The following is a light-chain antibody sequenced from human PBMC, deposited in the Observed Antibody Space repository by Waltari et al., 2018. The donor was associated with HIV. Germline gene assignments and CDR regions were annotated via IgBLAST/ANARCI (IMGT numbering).Light chain of an antibody. Sequence: QSALTQPASVSGSPGQSITISCTGTSSDVGGYIYVSWYQQHPGKAPKLMLYDVSNRPSGVSNRFSGSKSGNTASLTISGLQAEDEADYYCSSYTSSSTPWVFGGGTKLTVL. CDR2: DVS. CDR3: SSYTSSSTPWV. V-gene: IGLV2-14*01. J-gene: IGLJ3*02. CDR1: SSDVGGYIY.